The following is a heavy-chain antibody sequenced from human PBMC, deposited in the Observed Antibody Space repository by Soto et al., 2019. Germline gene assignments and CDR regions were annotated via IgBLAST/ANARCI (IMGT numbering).Heavy chain of an antibody. J-gene: IGHJ4*02. D-gene: IGHD6-6*01. CDR3: GRVEVNPPVAVGHSSSSGVDY. CDR2: IIPIFGTA. CDR1: GGTFSSYA. V-gene: IGHV1-69*01. Sequence: QVQLVQSGAEVKKPGSSVKVSCKASGGTFSSYAISWVRQAPGQGLEWMGGIIPIFGTANYAQKFQGRVTISADESTSTAYMELSSLRSEETAVYYCGRVEVNPPVAVGHSSSSGVDYWGQGTLVTVSS.